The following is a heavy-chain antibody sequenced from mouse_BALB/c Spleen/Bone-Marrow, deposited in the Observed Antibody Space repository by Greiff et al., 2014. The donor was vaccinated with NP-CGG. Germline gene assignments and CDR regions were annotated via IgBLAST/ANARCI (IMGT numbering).Heavy chain of an antibody. Sequence: EVQLQQSGAELVKPGASVKLSYTASGFNIKDTYMHWVKQRPEQGLEWIGRIDPANGNTKYDPKFQGKATITADTSSNTAYLQLSSLTSEDTAVYYCARNGNYGAWFAYWGQGTLVTVSA. CDR1: GFNIKDTY. J-gene: IGHJ3*01. V-gene: IGHV14-3*02. CDR2: IDPANGNT. D-gene: IGHD2-1*01. CDR3: ARNGNYGAWFAY.